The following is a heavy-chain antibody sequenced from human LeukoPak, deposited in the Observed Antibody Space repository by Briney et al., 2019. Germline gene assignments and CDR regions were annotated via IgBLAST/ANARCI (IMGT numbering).Heavy chain of an antibody. D-gene: IGHD6-19*01. Sequence: SETLSLTCAASDVSINSNAYYWGWIRQPPGKGLEWNGSISYSGSTYNNPSLKSRITISVNTSNNQFTLKMSSVTAVYYCVYYCARRVAVLHPFDIWGQGTMVTVSS. J-gene: IGHJ3*02. CDR3: ARRVAVLHPFDI. CDR1: DVSINSNAYY. V-gene: IGHV4-39*01. CDR2: ISYSGST.